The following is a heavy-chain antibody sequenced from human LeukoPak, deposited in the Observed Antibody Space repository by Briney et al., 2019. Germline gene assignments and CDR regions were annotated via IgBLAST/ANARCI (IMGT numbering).Heavy chain of an antibody. Sequence: PGGSLRLSCAASGFTFNNYAMHWVRQAPGKGLEWVSGISWNSGSIGYADSVKGRFTVSRDNAKNSLYLQMNSLRAEDMALYYCAKDIGGDSTSPDFDYWGQGTLVTVSS. CDR3: AKDIGGDSTSPDFDY. CDR2: ISWNSGSI. CDR1: GFTFNNYA. D-gene: IGHD2-21*02. V-gene: IGHV3-9*03. J-gene: IGHJ4*02.